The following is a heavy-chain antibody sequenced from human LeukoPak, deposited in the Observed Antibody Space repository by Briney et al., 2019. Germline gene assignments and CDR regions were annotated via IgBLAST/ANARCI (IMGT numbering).Heavy chain of an antibody. CDR3: AGTRGYSYGPYNWFDP. CDR1: GGSISSYY. D-gene: IGHD5-18*01. Sequence: SETLSLTCTVSGGSISSYYWSWIRQPPGKGLEWIGYIYYSGSTNYNPSLTSRFTISVDTSKNQFSLKLSSVTAADTAVYYCAGTRGYSYGPYNWFDPWGQGTLVTVSS. J-gene: IGHJ5*02. CDR2: IYYSGST. V-gene: IGHV4-59*08.